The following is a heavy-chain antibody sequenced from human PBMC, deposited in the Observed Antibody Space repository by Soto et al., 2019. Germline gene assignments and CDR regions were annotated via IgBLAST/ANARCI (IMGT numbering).Heavy chain of an antibody. CDR1: GFTFSSYS. J-gene: IGHJ6*02. Sequence: GGSLRLSCAASGFTFSSYSMNWVRQAPGKGLEWVSYISSSSSTIYYVDSVKGRFTISRDNAKNSLYLQMNSLRDEDTAVYYCAKDMRVGSSSARYYYGLDVWSQGTTVTVSS. CDR3: AKDMRVGSSSARYYYGLDV. CDR2: ISSSSSTI. D-gene: IGHD6-13*01. V-gene: IGHV3-48*02.